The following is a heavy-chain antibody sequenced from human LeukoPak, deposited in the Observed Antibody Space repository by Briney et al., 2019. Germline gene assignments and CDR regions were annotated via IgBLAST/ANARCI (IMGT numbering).Heavy chain of an antibody. V-gene: IGHV4-59*08. D-gene: IGHD2-15*01. CDR3: ARVGRYCSGGSCPLNDAFDI. CDR1: GGSISSYY. CDR2: IYYSGST. Sequence: PSETLSLTCTVSGGSISSYYWSWIRQPPGKGLEWIGYIYYSGSTNYNPSLKSRVTISVDTSKNQFSLKLSSVTAADTAVYYCARVGRYCSGGSCPLNDAFDIWGQGTMVTVSS. J-gene: IGHJ3*02.